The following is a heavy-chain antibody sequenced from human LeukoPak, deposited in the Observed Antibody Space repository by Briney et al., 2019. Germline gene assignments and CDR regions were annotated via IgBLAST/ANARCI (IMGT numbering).Heavy chain of an antibody. V-gene: IGHV3-15*01. Sequence: GGSLRLSCAASGFTFSNAWMSWVRQAPGKGLEWVGRIKSKTDGGTTDYAAPVKGRFTISRDDSKNTLYLQMNSLKTEDTAVYYCTTDYYSSGSYYFYYWGQGTLVTVPS. CDR1: GFTFSNAW. D-gene: IGHD6-19*01. J-gene: IGHJ4*02. CDR3: TTDYYSSGSYYFYY. CDR2: IKSKTDGGTT.